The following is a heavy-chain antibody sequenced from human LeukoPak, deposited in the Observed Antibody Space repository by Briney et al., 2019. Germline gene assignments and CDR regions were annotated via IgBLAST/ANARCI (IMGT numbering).Heavy chain of an antibody. CDR3: AKGGGYEAQYYYYYLDV. CDR2: ISGSGGST. J-gene: IGHJ6*03. D-gene: IGHD5-12*01. CDR1: GFTFSSYG. Sequence: GGSLRLSCAASGFTFSSYGMSWVRQAPGKGLEWVSAISGSGGSTYYADSVKGRFTISRDNSKNTLYLQMKSLRAEDTAVYYCAKGGGYEAQYYYYYLDVWGKGTTVTISS. V-gene: IGHV3-23*01.